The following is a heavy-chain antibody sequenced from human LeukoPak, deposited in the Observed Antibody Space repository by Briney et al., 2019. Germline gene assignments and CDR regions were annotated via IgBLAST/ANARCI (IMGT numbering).Heavy chain of an antibody. J-gene: IGHJ4*02. Sequence: PGGSLRLSCVVSGFTFSDSGMHWVRQAPGKGLEWVAAIWYGGINKNYADSVKGRFTISRDNSKNTVYLQMNSLRAEDTAVYYCARDSRQQLVRELDYWGRGTLVTVSS. V-gene: IGHV3-33*01. CDR1: GFTFSDSG. CDR2: IWYGGINK. CDR3: ARDSRQQLVRELDY. D-gene: IGHD6-13*01.